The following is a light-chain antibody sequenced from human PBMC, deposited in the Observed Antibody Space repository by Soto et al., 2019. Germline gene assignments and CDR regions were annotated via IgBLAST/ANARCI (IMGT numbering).Light chain of an antibody. J-gene: IGLJ2*01. CDR1: SSDVGGYNY. Sequence: QSVLTQPRSVSGSPGQSVTISCTGTSSDVGGYNYVSWYQQHPGKVPKLMIFDVNKRPSGVPDRFSGSKSGNTASLTISGLQAEDEADYHCCSYAGSYILIFGGGTKVTVL. V-gene: IGLV2-11*01. CDR3: CSYAGSYILI. CDR2: DVN.